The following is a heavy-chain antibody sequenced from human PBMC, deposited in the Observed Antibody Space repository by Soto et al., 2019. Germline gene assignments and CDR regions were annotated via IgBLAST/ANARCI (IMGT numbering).Heavy chain of an antibody. CDR2: INPNSGGT. CDR1: GYSFSSHY. V-gene: IGHV1-2*04. Sequence: ASVKVSCKASGYSFSSHYMHWVRQAPGQGLEWMGWINPNSGGTNYAQKFQGWVTMTRDTSKNTLYLQMNSLRAEDTAVYYCAKDWQWLVKYYFDYWGQGTLVTVSS. CDR3: AKDWQWLVKYYFDY. D-gene: IGHD6-19*01. J-gene: IGHJ4*02.